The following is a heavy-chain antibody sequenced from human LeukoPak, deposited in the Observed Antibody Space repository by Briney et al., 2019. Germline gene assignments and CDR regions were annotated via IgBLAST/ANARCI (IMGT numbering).Heavy chain of an antibody. V-gene: IGHV4-34*01. Sequence: SSETLSRTCAVYGGSFSGYYWSWIRQPPGKGLEWIGEINYSGRTNYNPSLKSRVSISVDASKNQFSLKMSSVTAADTAVYYCTGDSSGYHYWGQGTLVTVSS. CDR3: TGDSSGYHY. CDR2: INYSGRT. D-gene: IGHD3-22*01. J-gene: IGHJ4*02. CDR1: GGSFSGYY.